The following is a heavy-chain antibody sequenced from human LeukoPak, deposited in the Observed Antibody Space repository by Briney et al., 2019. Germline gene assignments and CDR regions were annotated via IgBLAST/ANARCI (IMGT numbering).Heavy chain of an antibody. D-gene: IGHD4-23*01. CDR1: GGTFISYA. Sequence: SVKVSFTASGGTFISYAISWVRQAPGQGLEWMGRIIPILGIANYAQKFQGRVTITADKSTSTAYMELSSLRSEDTAVYYCARAPLDDYGGLWGQGTLVTVSS. J-gene: IGHJ4*02. V-gene: IGHV1-69*04. CDR3: ARAPLDDYGGL. CDR2: IIPILGIA.